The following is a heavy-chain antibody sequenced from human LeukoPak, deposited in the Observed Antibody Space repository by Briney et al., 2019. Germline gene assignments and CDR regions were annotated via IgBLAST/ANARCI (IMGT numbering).Heavy chain of an antibody. V-gene: IGHV4-4*02. J-gene: IGHJ6*02. CDR1: GGSISSSNW. Sequence: SETLSLTCAVSGGSISSSNWWNWVRQPPGKGLEWIGEIYHSGSTNYNPSLKSRVTISVDKSKNQFSLKLSSVTAADTAVYYCARAPWLVYYGMDVWGQGTTVTVSS. D-gene: IGHD6-19*01. CDR2: IYHSGST. CDR3: ARAPWLVYYGMDV.